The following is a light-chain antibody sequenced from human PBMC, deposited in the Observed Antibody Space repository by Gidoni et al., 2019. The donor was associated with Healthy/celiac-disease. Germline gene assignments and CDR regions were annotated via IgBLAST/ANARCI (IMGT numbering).Light chain of an antibody. Sequence: LQITLSPSSLCAAVGDRVTITCRESQGIRNDLGWYQQKPGTAPKSLIYATSSLQSGVPARFSGSGSGTEFTLTISSLQPEDFATYYGLKQNSYPLITFGGGIKVEIK. J-gene: IGKJ4*01. CDR2: ATS. CDR3: LKQNSYPLIT. CDR1: QGIRND. V-gene: IGKV1-17*01.